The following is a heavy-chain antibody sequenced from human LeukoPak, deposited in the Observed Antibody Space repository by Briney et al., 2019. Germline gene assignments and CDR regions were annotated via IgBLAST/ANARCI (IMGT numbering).Heavy chain of an antibody. D-gene: IGHD2-2*01. CDR3: ARGPPRPIVVVPAAIDY. J-gene: IGHJ4*02. CDR1: GFTFSSYS. CDR2: ISSSSSYI. Sequence: PGGSLRLSCAASGFTFSSYSMNWVRQAPGKGLEWVSSISSSSSYIYYADSVKGRFTISRDNAKNSLYLQMNSLRAEDTAVYYCARGPPRPIVVVPAAIDYWGQGTLVTVSS. V-gene: IGHV3-21*01.